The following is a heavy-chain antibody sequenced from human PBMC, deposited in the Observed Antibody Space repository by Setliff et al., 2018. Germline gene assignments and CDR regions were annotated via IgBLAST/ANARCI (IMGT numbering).Heavy chain of an antibody. CDR3: ARVGMGQFDY. CDR2: ISGSAQTT. CDR1: GFTFSSYA. V-gene: IGHV3-23*01. J-gene: IGHJ4*02. D-gene: IGHD6-13*01. Sequence: GGSLRLSCAASGFTFSSYAITWVRQAPGKGLEWVSMISGSAQTTYYADSVKGRFTISRDNAKNSLYLQMNSLRAEDTAVYYCARVGMGQFDYWGQGTLVTVSS.